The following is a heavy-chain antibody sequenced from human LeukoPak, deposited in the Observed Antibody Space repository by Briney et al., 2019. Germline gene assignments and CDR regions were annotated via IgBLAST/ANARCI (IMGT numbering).Heavy chain of an antibody. CDR3: ARYLEVSVGGNDY. CDR1: GFTFSNYV. CDR2: ISTDGART. J-gene: IGHJ4*02. D-gene: IGHD1-26*01. V-gene: IGHV3-23*01. Sequence: GGSLSLSCAASGFTFSNYVMNWVRQAPGKGLEWVSVISTDGARTYYPDSVNGRFTISRDNSKNTLYLQMNSLRVDDTAVYYCARYLEVSVGGNDYWGQGTLVTVAS.